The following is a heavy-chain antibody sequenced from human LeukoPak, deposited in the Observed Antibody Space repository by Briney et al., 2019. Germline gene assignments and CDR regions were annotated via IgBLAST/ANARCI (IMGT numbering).Heavy chain of an antibody. CDR2: ISSNGGST. D-gene: IGHD5-12*01. V-gene: IGHV3-64*01. CDR1: GFTFSSYA. J-gene: IGHJ4*02. CDR3: ARVKWLRSCLDY. Sequence: GGSLRLSCAASGFTFSSYAMHWVRQAPGKGLEYVSAISSNGGSTYYANSVKGRFTISRDNSKNTLYLQMGSLRAEDMAVYYCARVKWLRSCLDYWGQGTLVTVPP.